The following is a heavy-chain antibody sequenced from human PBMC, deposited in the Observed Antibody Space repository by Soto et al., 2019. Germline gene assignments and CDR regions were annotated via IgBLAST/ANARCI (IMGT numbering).Heavy chain of an antibody. CDR1: CFTFSRYR. CDR3: ARPMGYSSSWFDY. J-gene: IGHJ4*02. D-gene: IGHD6-13*01. CDR2: INSDGSST. Sequence: RLSCASSCFTFSRYRMHWVRQAPGKGLVWVSRINSDGSSTNYADSVKGRFTISRDNAKNTLSLQMNSLRAEDTALYYWARPMGYSSSWFDYWGQGTLVTVSS. V-gene: IGHV3-74*01.